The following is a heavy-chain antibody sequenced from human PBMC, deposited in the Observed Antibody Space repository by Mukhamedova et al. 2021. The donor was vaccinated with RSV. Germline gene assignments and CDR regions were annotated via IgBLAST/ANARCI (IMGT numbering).Heavy chain of an antibody. J-gene: IGHJ6*03. CDR2: INPSGGST. Sequence: GLGWMGIINPSGGSTSYAQKFQGRVTMTRDTSTSTVYMELSSLRSEDTAVYYCARDAVYYDYVWGSAGPNYYYMDVWGQGTTVTV. V-gene: IGHV1-46*01. D-gene: IGHD3-16*01. CDR3: ARDAVYYDYVWGSAGPNYYYMDV.